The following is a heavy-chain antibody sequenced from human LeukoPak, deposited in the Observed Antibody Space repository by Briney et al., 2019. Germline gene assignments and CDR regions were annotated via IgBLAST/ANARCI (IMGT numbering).Heavy chain of an antibody. CDR3: AKDAIELLWFGELRNWFDP. Sequence: GGSLRLSCAASGFTFSSYAMSWVRQAPGKGLEWVSAISGSGGSTYYADSVKGRFNISRDNSKNTLYLQMNSLRAEDTAVYYCAKDAIELLWFGELRNWFDPWGQGTLVTVSS. J-gene: IGHJ5*02. D-gene: IGHD3-10*01. CDR1: GFTFSSYA. V-gene: IGHV3-23*01. CDR2: ISGSGGST.